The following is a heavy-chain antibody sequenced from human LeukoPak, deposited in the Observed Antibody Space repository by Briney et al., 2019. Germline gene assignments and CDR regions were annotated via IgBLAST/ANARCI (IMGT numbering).Heavy chain of an antibody. Sequence: GGSLRLSCAASGFTFSSYSMNWVRQAPGKGLEWVSSISSSSSYIYYADSVKGRFTISRDNAKNSLYLQMNSLRAEDTAVYYCARTKQDMITFGGVLADYYYYYMDVWGKGTTVTISS. CDR2: ISSSSSYI. CDR3: ARTKQDMITFGGVLADYYYYYMDV. D-gene: IGHD3-16*02. J-gene: IGHJ6*03. V-gene: IGHV3-21*04. CDR1: GFTFSSYS.